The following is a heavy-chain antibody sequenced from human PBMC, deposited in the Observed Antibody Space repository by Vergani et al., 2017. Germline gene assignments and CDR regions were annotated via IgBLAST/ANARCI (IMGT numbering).Heavy chain of an antibody. CDR1: GFTFSSYG. V-gene: IGHV3-33*01. D-gene: IGHD1-26*01. Sequence: QVQLVESGGGVVQPGRSLRLSCAASGFTFSSYGMHWVRQAPGKGLEWVAVIWYDGSNKYYADSVKGRFTISRDNSKNTLYLQMNSLRAEDTAVYYCARERWELLLDYWGQGTLVTVSS. J-gene: IGHJ4*02. CDR2: IWYDGSNK. CDR3: ARERWELLLDY.